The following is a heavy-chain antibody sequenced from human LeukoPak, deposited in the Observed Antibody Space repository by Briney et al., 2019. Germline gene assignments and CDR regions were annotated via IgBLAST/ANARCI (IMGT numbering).Heavy chain of an antibody. D-gene: IGHD3-3*01. CDR1: GGSISSGDYY. J-gene: IGHJ5*02. CDR3: ARAPLRITIFGVGKAPFDP. V-gene: IGHV4-30-4*08. CDR2: IYYSGST. Sequence: SQTLSLTCTVSGGSISSGDYYWSWIRQPPGKGLEWIGYIYYSGSTYYNPSLKSRVTISVDTSKNQFSLKLCSVTAADTAVYYCARAPLRITIFGVGKAPFDPWGQGTLVTVSS.